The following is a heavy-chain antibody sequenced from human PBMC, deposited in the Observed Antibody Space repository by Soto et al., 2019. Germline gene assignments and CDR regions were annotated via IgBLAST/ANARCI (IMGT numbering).Heavy chain of an antibody. Sequence: GGSLRLSCAASGLTVSTNYMTWVRQAPGKGLEWVSVIYRGGNTYHADSVQGRFSTSRDNSKNTVDLQMNNLRAKDTAMYYCASVGYCSTTTCPPAWGQGTLVTVSS. J-gene: IGHJ4*02. CDR2: IYRGGNT. CDR3: ASVGYCSTTTCPPA. D-gene: IGHD2-2*01. V-gene: IGHV3-53*01. CDR1: GLTVSTNY.